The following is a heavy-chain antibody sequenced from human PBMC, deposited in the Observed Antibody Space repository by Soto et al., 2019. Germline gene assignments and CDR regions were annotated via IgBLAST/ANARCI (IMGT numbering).Heavy chain of an antibody. CDR3: ATPPYWYSSGWYVGFDY. Sequence: EVKLLESGGGLVQPGGSLRLSCAASGFTFTTYSMSWVRQAPGKGLEWVSTISGSGGGTYYTDSVKGRFTISRDNSKNTLFLQMNSLRAEDTAVYYCATPPYWYSSGWYVGFDYWGQGTLVTVSS. CDR2: ISGSGGGT. CDR1: GFTFTTYS. V-gene: IGHV3-23*01. D-gene: IGHD6-19*01. J-gene: IGHJ4*02.